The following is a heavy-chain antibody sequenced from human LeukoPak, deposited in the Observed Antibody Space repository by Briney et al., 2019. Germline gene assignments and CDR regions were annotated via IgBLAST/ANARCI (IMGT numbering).Heavy chain of an antibody. CDR2: IKQEGSEK. CDR3: ARYGDYTPYYFDY. D-gene: IGHD4-17*01. V-gene: IGHV3-7*01. Sequence: SGGSLRLFCAASGFTFSRYWMSWVRQAPGKGLEWVANIKQEGSEKYYVDSVKGRFTISRDNAKNSLYLHMNSLRAEDTAVYYCARYGDYTPYYFDYWGQGTLVTVSS. CDR1: GFTFSRYW. J-gene: IGHJ4*02.